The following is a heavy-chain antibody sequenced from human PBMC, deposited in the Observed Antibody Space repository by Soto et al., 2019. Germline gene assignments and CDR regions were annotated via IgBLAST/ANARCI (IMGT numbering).Heavy chain of an antibody. D-gene: IGHD5-12*01. CDR3: ARESGGATATLDYYYFYMDV. J-gene: IGHJ6*03. CDR2: INPNSGVT. V-gene: IGHV1-2*04. CDR1: GDTFTDYY. Sequence: QVQLVQSGAEVKKPGASVTVSCRSSGDTFTDYYMHWVRQAPGQGLEWMGWINPNSGVTNYAQKYQGWVTMTRDTSIRTVYMQQSRLRSDDTAVYYCARESGGATATLDYYYFYMDVWGTGTTVTVSS.